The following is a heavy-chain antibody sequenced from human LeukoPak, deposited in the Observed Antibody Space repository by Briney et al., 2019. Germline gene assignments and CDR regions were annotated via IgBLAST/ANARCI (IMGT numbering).Heavy chain of an antibody. CDR2: IYHSGST. J-gene: IGHJ4*02. Sequence: PSETLSLTCTVSGGSISSGGYYWSWIRQPPGKGLEWIGYIYHSGSTYYNPSLKSRVTISVDRSKNQFSLKLSSVTAADTAVYYCARAGTTEGWDYRGQGTMVTVSS. CDR1: GGSISSGGYY. D-gene: IGHD1-1*01. CDR3: ARAGTTEGWDY. V-gene: IGHV4-30-2*01.